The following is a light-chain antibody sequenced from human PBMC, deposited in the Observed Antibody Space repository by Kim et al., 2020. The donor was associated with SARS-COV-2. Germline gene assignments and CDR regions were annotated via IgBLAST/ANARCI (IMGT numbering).Light chain of an antibody. Sequence: QSALTQPASVSGSPGQSIIISCIGTDNDIGANNHVSCYQQHPGKAPQLLIYDVTKRPSGVSSRFSGSKSGNTASLTISGLQAEDEAHYSCSAFVDSDTWLFGGGTQLTVL. CDR3: SAFVDSDTWL. CDR1: DNDIGANNH. J-gene: IGLJ3*02. V-gene: IGLV2-14*01. CDR2: DVT.